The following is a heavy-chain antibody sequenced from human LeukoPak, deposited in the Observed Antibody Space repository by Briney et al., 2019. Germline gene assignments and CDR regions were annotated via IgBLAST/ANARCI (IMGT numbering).Heavy chain of an antibody. J-gene: IGHJ6*03. CDR1: GGTFSSYA. V-gene: IGHV1-69*05. CDR2: IIPIFGTA. Sequence: ASVKVSCKASGGTFSSYAISWVRQAPGQGLEWMGGIIPIFGTANYAQKFQGRVTITTDESTSTAYMELSSLRSEDTAVYYCARGRKPYSSSWYDMYYYYYYMDVWGKGTTVTVSS. CDR3: ARGRKPYSSSWYDMYYYYYYMDV. D-gene: IGHD6-13*01.